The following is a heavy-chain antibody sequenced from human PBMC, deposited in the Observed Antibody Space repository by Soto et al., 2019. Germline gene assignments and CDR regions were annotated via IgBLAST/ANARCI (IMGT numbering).Heavy chain of an antibody. CDR3: ARDATYYDFWSGYSPSGWFDP. CDR1: GFTFSSYA. V-gene: IGHV3-21*01. Sequence: GGSLRLSCAASGFTFSSYAITWVRQAPGKGLEWVSTISGNGGTIYYADSVKGRFTISRDNAKNSLYLQMNSLRAEDTAVYYCARDATYYDFWSGYSPSGWFDPWGQGTLVTVSS. D-gene: IGHD3-3*01. CDR2: ISGNGGTI. J-gene: IGHJ5*02.